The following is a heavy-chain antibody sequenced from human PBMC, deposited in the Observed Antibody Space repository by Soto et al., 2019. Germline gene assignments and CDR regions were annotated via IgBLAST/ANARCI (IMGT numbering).Heavy chain of an antibody. J-gene: IGHJ3*02. D-gene: IGHD2-15*01. CDR3: ARDHRGGTDAFDI. CDR1: GYTFTSFG. V-gene: IGHV1-18*01. Sequence: QVQLVQSGAEVKKPGASVKVSCKASGYTFTSFGISWVRQAPGQGLEWTGCISAYNGNTNYAENLQGRVTMTTDTSTSTDYMELRSLRSDDTALYYCARDHRGGTDAFDIWGQGTMVTVSS. CDR2: ISAYNGNT.